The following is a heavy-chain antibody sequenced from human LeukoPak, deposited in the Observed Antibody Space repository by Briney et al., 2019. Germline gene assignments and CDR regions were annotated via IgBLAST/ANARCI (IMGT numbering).Heavy chain of an antibody. Sequence: GASVKVSCKASGYTFTSYGISWVRQAPGQGLEWMGGIIPIFGTANYAQKFQGRVTITADKSTSTAYMELSSLRSEDTAVYYCARAELLWFGERKDPYYYYMDVWGKGTTVTVSS. CDR2: IIPIFGTA. CDR1: GYTFTSYG. D-gene: IGHD3-10*01. V-gene: IGHV1-69*06. CDR3: ARAELLWFGERKDPYYYYMDV. J-gene: IGHJ6*03.